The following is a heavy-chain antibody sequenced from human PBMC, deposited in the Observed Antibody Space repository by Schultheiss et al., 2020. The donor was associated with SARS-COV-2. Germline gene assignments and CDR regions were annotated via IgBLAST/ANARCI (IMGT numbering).Heavy chain of an antibody. CDR3: ANVVGIAAVAGIDY. CDR2: ISVSGDSK. J-gene: IGHJ4*02. Sequence: GESLKISCAASGFTFSTYAMTWVRQAPGRGLEWVSSISVSGDSKFYADSVKGRFTISRDNSKNTLYLQMNSLRAEDTAVYYCANVVGIAAVAGIDYWGQGTLVTVSS. D-gene: IGHD6-19*01. V-gene: IGHV3-23*01. CDR1: GFTFSTYA.